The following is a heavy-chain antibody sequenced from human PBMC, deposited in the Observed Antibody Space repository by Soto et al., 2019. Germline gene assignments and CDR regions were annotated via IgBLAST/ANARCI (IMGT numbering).Heavy chain of an antibody. Sequence: ASVKVSCKASGYTFTSYGISWVRQAPGQGLEWMGWISAYNGNTNYAQKLQGRVTMTTDTSTSTAYMELRSLRSDATAVYYCAREIVLMVYATGMDVWGQGTTVTVSS. D-gene: IGHD2-8*01. V-gene: IGHV1-18*01. CDR2: ISAYNGNT. CDR1: GYTFTSYG. CDR3: AREIVLMVYATGMDV. J-gene: IGHJ6*02.